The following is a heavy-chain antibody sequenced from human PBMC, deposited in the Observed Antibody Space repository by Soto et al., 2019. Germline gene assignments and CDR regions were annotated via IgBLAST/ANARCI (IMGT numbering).Heavy chain of an antibody. V-gene: IGHV1-8*01. D-gene: IGHD6-13*01. Sequence: ASVKVSCKASGYTFTRYDINWVRQATGQGLEWMGWMNPNSGNTGYAQKFQGRVTMTRNTSISTAYMELSSLRSEDTAVYYCAKDRQAAAPGDWNYGMDGWGQGTTVTVSS. J-gene: IGHJ6*02. CDR3: AKDRQAAAPGDWNYGMDG. CDR1: GYTFTRYD. CDR2: MNPNSGNT.